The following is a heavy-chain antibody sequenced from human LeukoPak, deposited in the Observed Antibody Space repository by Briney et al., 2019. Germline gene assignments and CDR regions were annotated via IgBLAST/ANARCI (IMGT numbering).Heavy chain of an antibody. CDR3: ARDGPFMYSLLVEAVDYYYGMDV. J-gene: IGHJ6*02. CDR1: GYTFTSYG. CDR2: ISAYNGNT. Sequence: ASVKVSCKASGYTFTSYGISWVRQAPGQGLEWMGWISAYNGNTNYAQKLQGRVTMTTDTSTSTAYMELRSLRSDDTAVYYCARDGPFMYSLLVEAVDYYYGMDVWGQGTTVTVSS. D-gene: IGHD6-13*01. V-gene: IGHV1-18*01.